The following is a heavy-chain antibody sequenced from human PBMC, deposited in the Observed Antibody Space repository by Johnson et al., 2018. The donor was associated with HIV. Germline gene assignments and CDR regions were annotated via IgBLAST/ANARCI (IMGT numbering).Heavy chain of an antibody. V-gene: IGHV3-33*05. J-gene: IGHJ3*02. CDR1: RFTFITYA. Sequence: QVQLMESGGGVVQPGTSLRLSCAASRFTFITYAMHWVRQTPGKGLEWVAVMSFDESNKYYADSVKGRFTISRDNSKNTLYLQMNSLRAEDTAVYYCAKCFWGSSLIDVFDMWGQGTMVTVSS. CDR2: MSFDESNK. CDR3: AKCFWGSSLIDVFDM. D-gene: IGHD6-13*01.